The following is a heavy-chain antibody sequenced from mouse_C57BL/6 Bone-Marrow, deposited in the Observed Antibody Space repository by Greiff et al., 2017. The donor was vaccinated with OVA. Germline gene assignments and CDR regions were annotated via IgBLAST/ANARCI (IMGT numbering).Heavy chain of an antibody. Sequence: QVQLQQPGAELVKPGASVKVSCKASGYTFTNYWMHWVKQRPGQGLEWIGRIHPSDSDTNYNQKFKGKATLTVDKSSSTAYMQLNSLTSEDSAVYFCARSGGTYYAMDYWGQGTSVTVSS. CDR1: GYTFTNYW. J-gene: IGHJ4*01. CDR2: IHPSDSDT. D-gene: IGHD3-1*01. CDR3: ARSGGTYYAMDY. V-gene: IGHV1-74*01.